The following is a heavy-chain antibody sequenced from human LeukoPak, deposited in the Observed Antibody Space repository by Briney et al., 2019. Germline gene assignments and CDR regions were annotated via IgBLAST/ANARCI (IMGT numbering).Heavy chain of an antibody. D-gene: IGHD1-7*01. CDR2: ISGSSTYI. Sequence: GGSLRLSCAASGFTFSSYSMNWVRQAPGKGLEWVSSISGSSTYIYYADSVKGRFTISRDNAKNSLYLQMNSLRAEDTAVYYCAKGVTGTNWFDPWGQGTLVTVSS. J-gene: IGHJ5*02. CDR3: AKGVTGTNWFDP. V-gene: IGHV3-21*04. CDR1: GFTFSSYS.